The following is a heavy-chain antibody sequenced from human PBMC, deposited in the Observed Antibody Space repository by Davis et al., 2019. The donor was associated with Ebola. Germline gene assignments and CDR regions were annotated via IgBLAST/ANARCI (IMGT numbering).Heavy chain of an antibody. J-gene: IGHJ6*04. Sequence: AASVKVSCTASGYTFTNYYMHWVRQAPGQGLDWMGIINPGGGSTSYAQKFQGRVTMTRDTYTSTVYMELSSLRSEDTAIYYCARDEIVVVAAATSPYYYYGMDVWGKGTTVTVSS. CDR3: ARDEIVVVAAATSPYYYYGMDV. CDR2: INPGGGST. V-gene: IGHV1-46*01. D-gene: IGHD2-15*01. CDR1: GYTFTNYY.